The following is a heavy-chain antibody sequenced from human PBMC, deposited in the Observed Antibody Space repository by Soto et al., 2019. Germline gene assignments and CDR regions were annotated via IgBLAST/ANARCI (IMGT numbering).Heavy chain of an antibody. CDR3: ARRSNCNGGRCYFDY. CDR2: INPNTGDT. V-gene: IGHV1-2*04. CDR1: GYIFAAYY. J-gene: IGHJ4*02. D-gene: IGHD2-15*01. Sequence: ASVKVSCKTSGYIFAAYYIHWVRQAPGQGLEWMGWINPNTGDTNYAQRFQDWVTMTRDTSFRTAYMEVRRLKSDDTAVYYCARRSNCNGGRCYFDYWGQGTPVTVSS.